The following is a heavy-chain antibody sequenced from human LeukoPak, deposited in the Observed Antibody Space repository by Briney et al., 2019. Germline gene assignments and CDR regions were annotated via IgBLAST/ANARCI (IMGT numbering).Heavy chain of an antibody. Sequence: ASVKVSCKVSGYTLTELSMHWVRQAPGKGLEWMGGFDPEDGETIYAQKFQGRVTMTEDTSTDTAYMELSSLRSEDTAVYYCATVGGRTVTLDAFDIWGQGTMVTVSS. J-gene: IGHJ3*02. CDR3: ATVGGRTVTLDAFDI. CDR1: GYTLTELS. D-gene: IGHD4-17*01. V-gene: IGHV1-24*01. CDR2: FDPEDGET.